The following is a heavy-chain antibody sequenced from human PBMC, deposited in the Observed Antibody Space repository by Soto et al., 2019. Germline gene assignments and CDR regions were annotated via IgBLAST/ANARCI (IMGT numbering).Heavy chain of an antibody. V-gene: IGHV4-30-2*01. D-gene: IGHD2-15*01. Sequence: QLQLQESGSGLVKPSQTLSLTCAVSGGSISSGGYSWSWIRQPPGKGLEWIGYIYHSGSTYYNPSLKSRVTISVDRSKNQFSLKLSSVTAADTAVYYCARVNEVVAATRKYWFDPWGQGTLVTVSS. J-gene: IGHJ5*02. CDR2: IYHSGST. CDR3: ARVNEVVAATRKYWFDP. CDR1: GGSISSGGYS.